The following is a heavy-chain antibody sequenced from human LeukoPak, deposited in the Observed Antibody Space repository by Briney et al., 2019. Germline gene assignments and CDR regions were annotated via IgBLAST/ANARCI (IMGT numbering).Heavy chain of an antibody. CDR2: IYYSGST. D-gene: IGHD4-11*01. CDR3: ARVQVTSYYYMDV. CDR1: GGSISRYY. Sequence: SETLSLTCTVSGGSISRYYWSWIRQPPGKGLEWIGYIYYSGSTNYNPSLKSRVTISVDTSKNQFSLKLSSVTAADTAVYYCARVQVTSYYYMDVWGKGTTVTVSS. J-gene: IGHJ6*03. V-gene: IGHV4-59*01.